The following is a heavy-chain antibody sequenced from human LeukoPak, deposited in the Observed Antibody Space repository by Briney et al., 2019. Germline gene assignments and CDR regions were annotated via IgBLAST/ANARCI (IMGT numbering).Heavy chain of an antibody. CDR2: VYTGGTT. D-gene: IGHD3-3*01. CDR3: AREGYDRALDY. V-gene: IGHV3-53*01. J-gene: IGHJ4*02. CDR1: GLTVSINY. Sequence: PGGSLRLSCAASGLTVSINYMAWVRQVPGKGLEWVSVVYTGGTTYYADSVKGRFIVFSDNSKNTLYLQMNSLRAEDTAMYYCAREGYDRALDYWGQGTLVIVSS.